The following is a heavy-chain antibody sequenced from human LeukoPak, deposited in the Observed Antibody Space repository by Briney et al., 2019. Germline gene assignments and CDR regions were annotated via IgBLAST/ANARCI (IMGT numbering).Heavy chain of an antibody. CDR2: INPNSGGT. Sequence: ASVKVSCKASGYTFTGYYMHWVRQAPGQGLEWMGWINPNSGGTNYAQKFQGRVTMTRDTSISTAYMELSRLGSDDTAVYYCARSIRRYQLPQYYYMDVWGKGTTVTVSS. J-gene: IGHJ6*03. V-gene: IGHV1-2*02. D-gene: IGHD2-2*01. CDR1: GYTFTGYY. CDR3: ARSIRRYQLPQYYYMDV.